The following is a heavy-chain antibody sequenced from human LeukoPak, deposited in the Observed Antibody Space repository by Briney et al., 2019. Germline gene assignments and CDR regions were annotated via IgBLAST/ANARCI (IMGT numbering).Heavy chain of an antibody. CDR3: ARDPRYFDGEYYFDY. CDR2: ISAYNGNT. CDR1: GYTFTGYY. J-gene: IGHJ4*02. V-gene: IGHV1-18*04. D-gene: IGHD3-9*01. Sequence: ASVKVSCKASGYTFTGYYMHWVRQAPGQGLEWMGWISAYNGNTNYAQKLQGRVTMTTDTSTSTAYMELRSLRSDDTAVYYCARDPRYFDGEYYFDYWGQGTLVTVSS.